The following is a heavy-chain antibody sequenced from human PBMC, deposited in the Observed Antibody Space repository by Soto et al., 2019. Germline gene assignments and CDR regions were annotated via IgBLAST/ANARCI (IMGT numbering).Heavy chain of an antibody. CDR2: IYRTGST. CDR3: ASRDPGTSVDY. Sequence: NPSETLSLTCAVSGGSFTSNNWWTWVRQPPGQGLEWIGEIYRTGSTNYNPSLMSRVTISLDKSENQFSLKVTSLTAADTAVYYCASRDPGTSVDYWGQGTLVTVSS. V-gene: IGHV4-4*02. CDR1: GGSFTSNNW. J-gene: IGHJ4*02. D-gene: IGHD1-7*01.